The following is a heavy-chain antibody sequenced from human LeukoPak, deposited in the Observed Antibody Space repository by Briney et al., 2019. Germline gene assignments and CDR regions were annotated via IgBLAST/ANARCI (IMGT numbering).Heavy chain of an antibody. D-gene: IGHD1-14*01. V-gene: IGHV3-7*01. CDR1: GFTFSPYW. CDR3: LGRPVDR. CDR2: IKEDGSEK. Sequence: PGGSLRLSCVGSGFTFSPYWMSWVRQAPGKGLEWVANIKEDGSEKYYVDSARGRFTISRDNAKNSLYLQMNSLRDEDTAVCYCLGRPVDRWGQGTLVTVST. J-gene: IGHJ5*02.